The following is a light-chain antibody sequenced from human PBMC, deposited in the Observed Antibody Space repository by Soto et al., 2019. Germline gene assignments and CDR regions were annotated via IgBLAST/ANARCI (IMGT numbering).Light chain of an antibody. V-gene: IGKV3-20*01. CDR1: QNVYSKY. Sequence: EIVMTQSPATLSVSPGDTATLSCRASQNVYSKYLAWYQQKPGQAPRLVIYGASSRATGIPDRFSGSGSETDFTLTISRLEPEDFAVYYCQQYGSSPWTFGQGTKVDIK. CDR2: GAS. J-gene: IGKJ1*01. CDR3: QQYGSSPWT.